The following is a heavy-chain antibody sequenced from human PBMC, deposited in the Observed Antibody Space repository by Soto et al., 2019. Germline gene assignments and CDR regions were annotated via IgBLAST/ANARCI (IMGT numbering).Heavy chain of an antibody. CDR1: RFIFSNYA. J-gene: IGHJ4*02. CDR3: AKDRDNAAAILPWYFDY. V-gene: IGHV3-23*01. CDR2: ISGSGGTT. Sequence: GGSLRLSCAASRFIFSNYAMSWVRQAPGKGLEWVSGISGSGGTTYYADSVKGRFTISRDNSKNTLYLHMNSLRAEDTAVYYCAKDRDNAAAILPWYFDYWAQGTLVPVSS. D-gene: IGHD5-18*01.